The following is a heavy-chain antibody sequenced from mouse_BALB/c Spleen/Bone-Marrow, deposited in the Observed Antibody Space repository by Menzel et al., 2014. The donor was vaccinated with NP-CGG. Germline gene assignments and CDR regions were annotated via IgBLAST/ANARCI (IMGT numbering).Heavy chain of an antibody. CDR2: VNPYNGGT. CDR3: AREGTTVVAYYFDY. V-gene: IGHV1-19*01. Sequence: DVQLQESGPELVKPGASVKMSCKASGYTFTDYYMDWVKQSHGESFEWIGRVNPYNGGTSYNQKFKGKATLTVDKSSSTAYMELNSLTSEDSAVYYCAREGTTVVAYYFDYWGQGTTLTVSS. CDR1: GYTFTDYY. D-gene: IGHD1-1*01. J-gene: IGHJ2*01.